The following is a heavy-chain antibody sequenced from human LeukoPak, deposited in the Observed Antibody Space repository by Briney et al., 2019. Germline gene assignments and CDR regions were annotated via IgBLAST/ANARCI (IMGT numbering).Heavy chain of an antibody. V-gene: IGHV1-24*01. D-gene: IGHD4-23*01. CDR1: GYTLTELS. CDR3: ATGFLTVVTRPFFDY. J-gene: IGHJ4*02. CDR2: FDPEDGET. Sequence: GASVKVSCKVSGYTLTELSMHWVRQAPGKGLEWMGGFDPEDGETIYAQKFQGRVTMTEDTSTDTAYMELSSLRSEDTAVYYCATGFLTVVTRPFFDYWGQGTLVTVSS.